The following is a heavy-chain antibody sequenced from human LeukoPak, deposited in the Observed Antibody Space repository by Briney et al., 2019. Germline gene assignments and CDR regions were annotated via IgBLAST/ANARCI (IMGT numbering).Heavy chain of an antibody. V-gene: IGHV3-21*01. CDR1: GFTFSSYS. Sequence: KPGGSQRLSCAASGFTFSSYSMNWVRQAPGKGLEWVSSISSSSSYIYYADSLKGRFTISRDNARKSLYLQMNSLRAEDTAVYYCARSTNSGSLLVDAFDIWGQGTTVTVSS. D-gene: IGHD1-26*01. J-gene: IGHJ3*02. CDR2: ISSSSSYI. CDR3: ARSTNSGSLLVDAFDI.